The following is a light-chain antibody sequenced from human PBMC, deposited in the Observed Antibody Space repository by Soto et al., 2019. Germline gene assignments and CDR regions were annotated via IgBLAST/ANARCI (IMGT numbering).Light chain of an antibody. V-gene: IGLV2-14*01. CDR3: SSYTTSSSYV. CDR1: SSDVGGFNY. Sequence: QSALTQPASVSGSPGQSITISCTGTSSDVGGFNYVSWYQQHPGKAPTLLIFDVYSRPSGISNRFSGSKSGNTASLTISGLQAEDEADYYCSSYTTSSSYVFGAGTKLTVL. CDR2: DVY. J-gene: IGLJ1*01.